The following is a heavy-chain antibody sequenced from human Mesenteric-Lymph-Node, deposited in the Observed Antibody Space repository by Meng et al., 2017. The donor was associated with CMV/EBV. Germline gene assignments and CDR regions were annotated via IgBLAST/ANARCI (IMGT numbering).Heavy chain of an antibody. Sequence: GGSLRLSCEASGFVFSDYGMHWVRQAPGRGLECVAFTRYDGRDKYYGDSVKGRFTISRDNAKNSLYLQMNSLRAEDTAVYYCARDRVYCSSTSCYTEASDYWGQGTLVTVSS. CDR2: TRYDGRDK. D-gene: IGHD2-2*02. V-gene: IGHV3-30*02. CDR3: ARDRVYCSSTSCYTEASDY. CDR1: GFVFSDYG. J-gene: IGHJ4*02.